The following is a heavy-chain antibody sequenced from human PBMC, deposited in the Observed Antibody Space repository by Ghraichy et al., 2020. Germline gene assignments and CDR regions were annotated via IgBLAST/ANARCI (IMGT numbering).Heavy chain of an antibody. D-gene: IGHD2/OR15-2a*01. J-gene: IGHJ3*02. CDR2: LHYSGST. CDR1: GGSFSSSSYS. Sequence: SETLSLTCAVSGGSFSSSSYSWGWIRQSPGKRLELIGSLHYSGSTYYNSSLKSRVTISVDTSTNQFSLKLSSVTAADTAVYYCARHAGAVSHSMGAFDIWGHGTMVTVSS. CDR3: ARHAGAVSHSMGAFDI. V-gene: IGHV4-39*01.